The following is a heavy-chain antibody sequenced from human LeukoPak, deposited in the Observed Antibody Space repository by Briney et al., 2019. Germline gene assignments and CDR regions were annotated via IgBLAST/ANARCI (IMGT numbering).Heavy chain of an antibody. V-gene: IGHV1-69*13. CDR1: GGTFSSYA. CDR3: AREGAAAGTLFGY. Sequence: SVKVSCKASGGTFSSYAISWVRRAPGQGLEWMGGIIPIFGTANYAQKFQGRVTITADESTSTAYMELRSLRSDDTAVYYCAREGAAAGTLFGYWGQGTLVTVSS. CDR2: IIPIFGTA. J-gene: IGHJ4*02. D-gene: IGHD6-13*01.